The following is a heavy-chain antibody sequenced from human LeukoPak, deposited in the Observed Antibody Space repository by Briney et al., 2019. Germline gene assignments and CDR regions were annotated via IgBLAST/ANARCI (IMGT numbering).Heavy chain of an antibody. V-gene: IGHV3-7*01. CDR1: GFTFSNYW. Sequence: GGSLRLSCAASGFTFSNYWMSWVRQAPGKGLEWVANIREDGSEKYYVDSVKGQFTISRDNAKNSLFLQMDSLRAEDTAVYYCARGGKTNYYYYYMDVWGKGTTVTVSS. CDR3: ARGGKTNYYYYYMDV. CDR2: IREDGSEK. J-gene: IGHJ6*03. D-gene: IGHD1/OR15-1a*01.